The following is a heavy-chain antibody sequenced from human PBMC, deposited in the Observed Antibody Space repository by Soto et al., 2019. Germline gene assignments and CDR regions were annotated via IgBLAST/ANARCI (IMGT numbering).Heavy chain of an antibody. J-gene: IGHJ6*02. CDR1: GGSISSSNW. CDR3: AGRTYAMDV. CDR2: IFHNGNT. V-gene: IGHV4-4*02. Sequence: QVQLQESGPGLVKPSGTLSLTCAVSGGSISSSNWWSWVRQPPGKGLEWIGEIFHNGNTYSNPSLTGRVTMSVDKSKNQFSLNLNSVAAADPAVYYCAGRTYAMDVWGQGTTVTVSS.